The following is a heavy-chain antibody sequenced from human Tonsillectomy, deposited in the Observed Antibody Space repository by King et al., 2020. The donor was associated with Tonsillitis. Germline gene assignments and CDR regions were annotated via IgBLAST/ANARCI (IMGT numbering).Heavy chain of an antibody. J-gene: IGHJ4*02. CDR2: VTGSGGTT. CDR3: AKVQYSSSGGYYFDY. CDR1: GFTFSSFA. D-gene: IGHD6-13*01. Sequence: VQLVESGGGLVQPGGSLRLSFAASGFTFSSFAMSWVPQAPGMGLVWVSSVTGSGGTTYYADSVKGRFTISRDNSKNTLYLQMNSPRAEDTAVYYCAKVQYSSSGGYYFDYWGQGTLVTVSS. V-gene: IGHV3-23*04.